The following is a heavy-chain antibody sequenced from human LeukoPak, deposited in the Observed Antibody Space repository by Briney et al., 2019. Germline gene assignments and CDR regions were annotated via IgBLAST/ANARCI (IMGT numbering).Heavy chain of an antibody. CDR2: IRSKAYGGTT. CDR1: GFTFGDYA. CDR3: TRYGDGVYGDY. J-gene: IGHJ4*02. V-gene: IGHV3-49*04. D-gene: IGHD5/OR15-5a*01. Sequence: GGSLRLSCTASGFTFGDYAMSWVRQAPGKGLEWVGFIRSKAYGGTTEYAASVKGRFTISRDDSKSIAYLQMNSLKTEDTAVYYCTRYGDGVYGDYWGQGTLVTVSA.